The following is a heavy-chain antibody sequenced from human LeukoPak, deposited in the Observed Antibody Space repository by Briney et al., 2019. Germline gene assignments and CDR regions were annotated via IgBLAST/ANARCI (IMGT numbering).Heavy chain of an antibody. Sequence: SETLSLTCTVSGGSISSSSYYWGWIRQPPGKGLEWIGRIYTSGSTNYNPSLKSRVTMSVDTSKNQFSLKLSSVTAADTAVYYCARDQGYYDSSGYSDYYYMDVWGKGTTVTVSS. J-gene: IGHJ6*03. D-gene: IGHD3-22*01. CDR2: IYTSGST. V-gene: IGHV4-39*07. CDR1: GGSISSSSYY. CDR3: ARDQGYYDSSGYSDYYYMDV.